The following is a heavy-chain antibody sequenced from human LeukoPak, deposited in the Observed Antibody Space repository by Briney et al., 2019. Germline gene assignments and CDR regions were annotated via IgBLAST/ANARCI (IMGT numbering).Heavy chain of an antibody. CDR2: IYYSGST. J-gene: IGHJ3*02. CDR3: ARRGWYCSSTSCYRTQSDAFDI. D-gene: IGHD2-2*01. Sequence: SETLSLTCAVSGGSISSGGYSWSWIRQPPGKGLEWIGYIYYSGSTNYNPSLKSRVTISVDTSKNQFSLKLSSVTAADTAVYYCARRGWYCSSTSCYRTQSDAFDIWGQGTMVTVSS. CDR1: GGSISSGGYS. V-gene: IGHV4-61*08.